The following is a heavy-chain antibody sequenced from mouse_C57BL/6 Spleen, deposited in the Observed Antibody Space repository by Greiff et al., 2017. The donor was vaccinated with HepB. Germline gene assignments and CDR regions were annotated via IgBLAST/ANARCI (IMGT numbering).Heavy chain of an antibody. Sequence: LVESGGGLVQSGRSLRLSCATSGFTFSDFYMEWVRQAPGKGLEWIAASRNKANDYTTEYSASVKGRFIVSRDTSQSILYLQMNALRAEDTAIYYCARDAYAMDYWGQGTSVTVSS. CDR2: SRNKANDYTT. CDR3: ARDAYAMDY. J-gene: IGHJ4*01. CDR1: GFTFSDFY. V-gene: IGHV7-1*01.